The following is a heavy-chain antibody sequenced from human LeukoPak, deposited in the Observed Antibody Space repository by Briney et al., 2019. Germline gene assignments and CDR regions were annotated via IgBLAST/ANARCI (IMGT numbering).Heavy chain of an antibody. D-gene: IGHD3-22*01. Sequence: GESLRLSCVVSGFTFSNAWLSWVRQAPGKGLEWLGRSKSKTDGGTTDYAAPVKGRFTISRDDSKTTLYLQMNSLKTEDTAVYYCSIHYYDDSNGYYYYFHYWGQGTLVTVSS. V-gene: IGHV3-15*01. J-gene: IGHJ4*02. CDR3: SIHYYDDSNGYYYYFHY. CDR1: GFTFSNAW. CDR2: SKSKTDGGTT.